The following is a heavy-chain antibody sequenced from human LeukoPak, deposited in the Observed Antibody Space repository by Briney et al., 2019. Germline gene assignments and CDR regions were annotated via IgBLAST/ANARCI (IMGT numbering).Heavy chain of an antibody. CDR1: GFTVSSNY. Sequence: GGSLRLSCAASGFTVSSNYMSWVRQAPGKGLEWVSVIYSGGSTYYADSVKGRFTISGDNSKNTLYLQMNSLRAEDTAVYYCARDGPWGYYDSSGYYEVWGQGTLVTVSS. V-gene: IGHV3-53*01. D-gene: IGHD3-22*01. CDR2: IYSGGST. CDR3: ARDGPWGYYDSSGYYEV. J-gene: IGHJ4*02.